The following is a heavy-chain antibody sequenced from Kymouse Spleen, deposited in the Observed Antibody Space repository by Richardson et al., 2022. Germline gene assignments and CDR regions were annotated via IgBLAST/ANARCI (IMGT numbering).Heavy chain of an antibody. D-gene: IGHD6-6*01. CDR3: ASLYSSSSDYYYGMDV. V-gene: IGHV4-39*01. J-gene: IGHJ6*02. CDR1: GGSISSSSYY. Sequence: QLQLQESGPGLVKPSETLSLTCTVSGGSISSSSYYWGWIRQPPGKGLEWIGSIYYSGSTYYNPSLKSRVTISVDTSKNQFSLKLSSVTAADTAVYYCASLYSSSSDYYYGMDVWGQGTTVTVSS. CDR2: IYYSGST.